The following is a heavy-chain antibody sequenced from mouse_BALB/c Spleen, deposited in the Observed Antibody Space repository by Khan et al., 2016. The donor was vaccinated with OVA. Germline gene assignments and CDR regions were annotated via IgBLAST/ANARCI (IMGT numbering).Heavy chain of an antibody. Sequence: EVELVESGGDLVKPGGSLKLSCAASGFIFSNYGMSWVRQTPDKRLEWVATMSSGGSFTYYPDSVTGRFTISSDNAKNTLYLQVNRLKSEDTAMYYCSRFITTSTGNYYGMDYWGQGTSVTVSS. CDR2: MSSGGSFT. CDR3: SRFITTSTGNYYGMDY. V-gene: IGHV5-6*01. CDR1: GFIFSNYG. D-gene: IGHD1-2*01. J-gene: IGHJ4*01.